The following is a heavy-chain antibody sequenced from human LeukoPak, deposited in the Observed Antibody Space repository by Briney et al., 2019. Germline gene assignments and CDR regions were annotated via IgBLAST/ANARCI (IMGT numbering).Heavy chain of an antibody. J-gene: IGHJ4*02. V-gene: IGHV4-39*01. CDR3: ASHKENRPIFGVGRPVDF. CDR2: IYYSGST. Sequence: PSETLSLTCTVSGGSISSSRYSWGWIRQPPGQGLEWIGSIYYSGSTYYNPSLKSRVTISVDTSKNQFSLKLSSVTAADTAVYYCASHKENRPIFGVGRPVDFWGQGTLVTVSS. D-gene: IGHD3-3*01. CDR1: GGSISSSRYS.